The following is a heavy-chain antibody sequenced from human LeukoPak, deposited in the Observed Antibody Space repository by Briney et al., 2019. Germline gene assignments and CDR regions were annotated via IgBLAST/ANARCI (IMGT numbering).Heavy chain of an antibody. Sequence: SVKVSCKASGGTFSSYAISWVRQAPGQGLEWMGGSIPIFGTANYAQKFQGRVTITADESTSTAYMELSSLRSEDTAVYYCARDLGPAGWYFDLWGRGTLVTVSS. V-gene: IGHV1-69*13. CDR2: SIPIFGTA. CDR3: ARDLGPAGWYFDL. CDR1: GGTFSSYA. J-gene: IGHJ2*01. D-gene: IGHD7-27*01.